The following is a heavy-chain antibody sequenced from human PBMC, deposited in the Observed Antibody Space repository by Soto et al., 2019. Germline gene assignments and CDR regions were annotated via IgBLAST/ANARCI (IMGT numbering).Heavy chain of an antibody. CDR3: ARVSMVRRLVITNNWFGP. J-gene: IGHJ5*02. CDR1: GYTFTSYG. Sequence: ASVKVSCKASGYTFTSYGISWVRQAPGQGLEWMGWISAYNGNTNYAQKLQGRVTMATDTSTSTAYMEVRSLRSDDTAVYYCARVSMVRRLVITNNWFGPWGQGTLVTVSS. D-gene: IGHD3-10*01. CDR2: ISAYNGNT. V-gene: IGHV1-18*04.